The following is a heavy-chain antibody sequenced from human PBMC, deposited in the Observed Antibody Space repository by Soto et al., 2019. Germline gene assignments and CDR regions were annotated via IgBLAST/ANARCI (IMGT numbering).Heavy chain of an antibody. Sequence: QVQLVQSGAEVKKPGSSVKVSCKASGGTFSSYGISWVRQAPGQGLEWMGGIIPIFGTANYAQKFQGRVTITADESTSTAYMELGSLRSEDTAVYYCASSYYDSSGYYYEERYYYYGMDVWGQGTTVTVSS. D-gene: IGHD3-22*01. V-gene: IGHV1-69*12. CDR2: IIPIFGTA. CDR1: GGTFSSYG. CDR3: ASSYYDSSGYYYEERYYYYGMDV. J-gene: IGHJ6*02.